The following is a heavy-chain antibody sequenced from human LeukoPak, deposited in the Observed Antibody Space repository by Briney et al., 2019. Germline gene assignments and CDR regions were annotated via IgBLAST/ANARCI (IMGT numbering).Heavy chain of an antibody. V-gene: IGHV4-59*08. CDR2: IYYTGST. Sequence: SETLSLTCTVSGDSISSYYWSWIRQPPGKGLEWIAYIYYTGSTNYNPSLKSRVTILGDTSKNQLSLKLSSVTAADTAVYYCARHATGSYSVPWLDPWGQGTLVTVSS. J-gene: IGHJ5*02. CDR3: ARHATGSYSVPWLDP. D-gene: IGHD3-10*01. CDR1: GDSISSYY.